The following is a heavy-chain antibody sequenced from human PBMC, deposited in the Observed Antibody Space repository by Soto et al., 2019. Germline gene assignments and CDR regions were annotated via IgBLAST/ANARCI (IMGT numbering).Heavy chain of an antibody. CDR2: IYYSGST. V-gene: IGHV4-59*01. CDR3: ARAGIRYYGSERMDV. J-gene: IGHJ6*02. CDR1: GGSISSYY. D-gene: IGHD3-10*01. Sequence: SETLSLTCTVSGGSISSYYWSWIRQPPGKGLEWIGYIYYSGSTNYNPSLKSRVAISVDTSKNQFSLKLSSVTAADTAVYYCARAGIRYYGSERMDVWGQGTTVTVSS.